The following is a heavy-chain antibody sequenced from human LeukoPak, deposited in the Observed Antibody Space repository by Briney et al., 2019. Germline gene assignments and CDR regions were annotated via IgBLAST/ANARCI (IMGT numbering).Heavy chain of an antibody. CDR2: FNWNSGTI. CDR1: GFTFADYA. V-gene: IGHV3-9*01. Sequence: QSGRSLRLSCAASGFTFADYAMHWVRQAPGKGLEWVSGFNWNSGTIGYADSVKGRFTISRDDAKNSLYLQINSLRADDTALYYCAKSGSGYYYVLDYWGQGTLVTVSS. D-gene: IGHD3-22*01. CDR3: AKSGSGYYYVLDY. J-gene: IGHJ4*02.